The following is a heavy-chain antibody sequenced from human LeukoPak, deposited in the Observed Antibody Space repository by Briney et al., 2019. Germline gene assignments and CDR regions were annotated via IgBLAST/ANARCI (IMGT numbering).Heavy chain of an antibody. D-gene: IGHD1-26*01. Sequence: NPSETLSLTCTVSGYSISSGYYWGWIRQPPGKGLEWIGSIYHSGSTYYNPSLKSRVTISVDTSKNQFSLKLSSVTAADTAVYYCAREYSGSYSVIGYFDYWGQGTLVTVSS. CDR2: IYHSGST. J-gene: IGHJ4*02. CDR1: GYSISSGYY. CDR3: AREYSGSYSVIGYFDY. V-gene: IGHV4-38-2*02.